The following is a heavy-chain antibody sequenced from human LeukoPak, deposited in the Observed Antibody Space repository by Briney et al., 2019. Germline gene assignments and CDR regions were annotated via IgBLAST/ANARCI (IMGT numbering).Heavy chain of an antibody. CDR1: GYTFTSYG. CDR3: ARTIYGDHDY. CDR2: ISGYNGNT. J-gene: IGHJ4*02. Sequence: ASVKVSCKASGYTFTSYGITWVRQAPGQGLEWMGWISGYNGNTNYALKVQGRVTMTTETSTSTAYMELRSLRSDDTAVYYCARTIYGDHDYWGQGTLVTVSS. V-gene: IGHV1-18*01. D-gene: IGHD4-17*01.